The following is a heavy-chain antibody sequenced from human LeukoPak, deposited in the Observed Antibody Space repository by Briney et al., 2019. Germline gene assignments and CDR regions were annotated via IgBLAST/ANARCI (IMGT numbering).Heavy chain of an antibody. V-gene: IGHV3-30-3*01. D-gene: IGHD6-13*01. J-gene: IGHJ4*02. Sequence: GGSLRLSCAASGFTFSSYAMHWVRQAPGEGLEWVAGISYDGSNKYYADSVKGRFTISRDNSKNTLYLQMNSLRAEDTAVYYCARDSAIAAAGGYFDYWGQGTLVTVSS. CDR1: GFTFSSYA. CDR3: ARDSAIAAAGGYFDY. CDR2: ISYDGSNK.